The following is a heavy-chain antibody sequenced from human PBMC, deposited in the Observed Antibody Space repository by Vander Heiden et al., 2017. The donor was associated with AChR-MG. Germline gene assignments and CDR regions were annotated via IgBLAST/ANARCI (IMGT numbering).Heavy chain of an antibody. Sequence: EVQLVESGGGLAQPGGSLRLSCAASGFPFDTYSMNWVRQAPGKGLEWLAYMSTSGSTIYSADSVKGRFTISRDNDKHSLYLQMDSLSADDTAVYFCAREAAVTGFDLWGQGTLVTVSS. J-gene: IGHJ4*02. D-gene: IGHD6-13*01. CDR2: MSTSGSTI. V-gene: IGHV3-48*01. CDR3: AREAAVTGFDL. CDR1: GFPFDTYS.